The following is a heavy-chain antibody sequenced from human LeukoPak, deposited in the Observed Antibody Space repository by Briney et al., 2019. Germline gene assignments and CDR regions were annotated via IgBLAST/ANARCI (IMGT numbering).Heavy chain of an antibody. CDR1: KFTFNNYA. CDR3: ARDGYSGSYYRLYYFFMDV. D-gene: IGHD1-26*01. CDR2: ISGSGDNM. V-gene: IGHV3-23*01. Sequence: GGSLRLSCLASKFTFNNYAMTWVRQAPGKGLEWVSSISGSGDNMDYADSVKGRFTISRDNSENTLYLQMNSLRGEDTAVYYCARDGYSGSYYRLYYFFMDVWGKGTTVTVSS. J-gene: IGHJ6*03.